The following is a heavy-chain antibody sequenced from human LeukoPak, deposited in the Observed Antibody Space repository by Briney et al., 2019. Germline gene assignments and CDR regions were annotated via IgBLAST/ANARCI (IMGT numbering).Heavy chain of an antibody. CDR2: IHTSGST. CDR3: ARAGDYGDYVGWFDP. Sequence: SETLSLTCTVSAYSISSGYYWSWIRQPAGKGLEWIGRIHTSGSTNYNPSLKSRVTMSVDTSKNQFSLKLTSVTAADTAVYYCARAGDYGDYVGWFDPWGQGTLVTVSS. V-gene: IGHV4-4*07. CDR1: AYSISSGYY. D-gene: IGHD4-17*01. J-gene: IGHJ5*02.